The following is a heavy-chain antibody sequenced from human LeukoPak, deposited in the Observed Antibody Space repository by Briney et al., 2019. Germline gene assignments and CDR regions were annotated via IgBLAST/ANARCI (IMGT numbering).Heavy chain of an antibody. J-gene: IGHJ3*02. CDR2: IKSKTDGGTT. CDR1: GFTFSGSD. D-gene: IGHD1-1*01. CDR3: ARATNDAFDI. Sequence: GGSLRLFCAASGFTFSGSDMHWVRQAPGKGLEWVGRIKSKTDGGTTDYAAPVKGRFTISRDDSKNTLYLQMNSLRAEDTAVYYCARATNDAFDIWGQGTMVTVSS. V-gene: IGHV3-15*05.